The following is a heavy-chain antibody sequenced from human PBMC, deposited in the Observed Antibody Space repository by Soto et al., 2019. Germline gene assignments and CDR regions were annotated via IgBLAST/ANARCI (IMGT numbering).Heavy chain of an antibody. CDR2: ISYDGSNK. CDR3: ARAGGLLLDY. J-gene: IGHJ4*02. D-gene: IGHD2-15*01. Sequence: QVQLAESGGGVVQPGRSLRLSCAASGFTFSSYGMHWVRQAPGKGLEWVAVISYDGSNKYYADSVKGRFTISRDNSKNTLYLQMNSLRAEDTAVYYCARAGGLLLDYWGQGTLVTVSS. V-gene: IGHV3-30*03. CDR1: GFTFSSYG.